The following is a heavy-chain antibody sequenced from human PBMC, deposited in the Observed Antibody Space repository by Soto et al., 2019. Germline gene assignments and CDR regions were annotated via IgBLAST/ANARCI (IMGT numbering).Heavy chain of an antibody. CDR2: IYHSGST. V-gene: IGHV4-4*02. CDR1: RGSISSSNW. Sequence: SETLSLTCTVPRGSISSSNWWSWVRQPPAKGLEWIGEIYHSGSTNYNPSLKSRVTISVDKSKNQFSLKLSSVTAADTAVYYCASSNLAAAGFYYYGMDFWARGTTVTVS. CDR3: ASSNLAAAGFYYYGMDF. D-gene: IGHD6-13*01. J-gene: IGHJ6*02.